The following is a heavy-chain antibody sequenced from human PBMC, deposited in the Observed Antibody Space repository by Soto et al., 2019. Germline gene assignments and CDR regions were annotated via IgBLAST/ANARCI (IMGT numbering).Heavy chain of an antibody. Sequence: QVQLVQSGAEVKKPGSSVKVSCKASGGTFSSYAISWVRQAPGQGLEWMGGIIPIFGTANSAQKFQGRVKNTADQSTSTAYLWPSSMRSEDTALYYCGRERESYGGNPSRFDSWGQGTLVTVSS. D-gene: IGHD4-17*01. J-gene: IGHJ4*02. CDR2: IIPIFGTA. V-gene: IGHV1-69*01. CDR1: GGTFSSYA. CDR3: GRERESYGGNPSRFDS.